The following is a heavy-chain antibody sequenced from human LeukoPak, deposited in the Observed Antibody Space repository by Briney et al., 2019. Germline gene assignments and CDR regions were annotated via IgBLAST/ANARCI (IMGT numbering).Heavy chain of an antibody. CDR2: IYYSGST. CDR1: GGSISSYY. D-gene: IGHD3-10*01. J-gene: IGHJ1*01. Sequence: SETLSLTCTVSGGSISSYYWSWIRQPPGKGLEWIGYIYYSGSTNYNPSLKSRVTISVDTSKNQFSLKLSSVTAADTAVYYCASYYYGSQYFQHWGQGTLVTVSS. V-gene: IGHV4-59*01. CDR3: ASYYYGSQYFQH.